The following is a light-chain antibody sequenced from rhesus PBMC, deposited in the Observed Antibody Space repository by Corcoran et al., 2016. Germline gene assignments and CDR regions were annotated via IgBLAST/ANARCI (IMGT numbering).Light chain of an antibody. Sequence: QAAPTKSPSVSGSPGQSVTISCTGTSSAIGGYNRVSWYQQHPGKAPKLMIYEDSKRPSGVSDRFSGSKSGNTASLTISGLQAEDEADYYCSSYASSSTYIFGAGTRLTVL. J-gene: IGLJ1*01. CDR2: EDS. CDR3: SSYASSSTYI. V-gene: IGLV2-13*03. CDR1: SSAIGGYNR.